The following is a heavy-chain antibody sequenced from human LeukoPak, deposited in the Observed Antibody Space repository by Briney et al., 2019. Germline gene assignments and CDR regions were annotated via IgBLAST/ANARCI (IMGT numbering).Heavy chain of an antibody. CDR1: GFTFSSYA. CDR3: ARGYSSGWHGEVRYYYYGMDV. J-gene: IGHJ6*02. Sequence: GGSLRLSCAASGFTFSSYAMSWVRQAPGKGLEWVSAISGSGGSTYYADSVKGRFTISRDNSKNTLYLQMNSLRAEDTAVYYCARGYSSGWHGEVRYYYYGMDVWGQGTTVTVSS. V-gene: IGHV3-23*01. CDR2: ISGSGGST. D-gene: IGHD6-19*01.